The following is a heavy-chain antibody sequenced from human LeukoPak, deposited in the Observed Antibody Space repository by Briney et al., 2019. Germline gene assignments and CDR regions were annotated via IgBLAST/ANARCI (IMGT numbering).Heavy chain of an antibody. V-gene: IGHV4-4*07. CDR1: SDSISSYF. CDR2: FYNSGNT. J-gene: IGHJ3*02. CDR3: ARGNNWGVRNAFDI. Sequence: SGTLSLTCTVPSDSISSYFWNWIRQPAGKGLEWIGRFYNSGNTNYNPSLKSRVTMSLDTSKNQFSLKLSSVIAADTAVYYCARGNNWGVRNAFDIWGQGTMVIVSS. D-gene: IGHD7-27*01.